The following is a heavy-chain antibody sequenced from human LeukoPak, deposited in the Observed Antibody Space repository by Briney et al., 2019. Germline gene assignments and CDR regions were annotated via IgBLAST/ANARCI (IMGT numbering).Heavy chain of an antibody. J-gene: IGHJ6*02. CDR2: ISYDGSNK. D-gene: IGHD1-7*01. CDR1: GFTFSNYA. Sequence: PGGSLRLSCAASGFTFSNYAMHWVRQAPGKGLEWVAVISYDGSNKYYADSVKGRFTISRDNSKNTLYLQMNSLRAEDTAVYYCASSETGTTGGYYGMDVWGQGTTVTVSS. CDR3: ASSETGTTGGYYGMDV. V-gene: IGHV3-30-3*01.